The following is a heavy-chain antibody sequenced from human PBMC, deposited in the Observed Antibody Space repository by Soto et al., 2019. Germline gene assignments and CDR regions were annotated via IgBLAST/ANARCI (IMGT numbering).Heavy chain of an antibody. CDR1: GYSFSNFY. CDR3: ARGAVVVPNGLIAGMDV. J-gene: IGHJ6*02. V-gene: IGHV1-46*01. Sequence: ASVKVSCKPSGYSFSNFYVHWVRQAPGQGLEWMGIIDPSSGTTSYTQKFQERVTMTRDTSMSTVYMELSGLRSEDTAVYYCARGAVVVPNGLIAGMDVWGLGTTVTVSS. CDR2: IDPSSGTT. D-gene: IGHD2-15*01.